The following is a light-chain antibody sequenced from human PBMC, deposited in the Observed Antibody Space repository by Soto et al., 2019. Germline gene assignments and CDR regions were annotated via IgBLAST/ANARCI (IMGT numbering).Light chain of an antibody. Sequence: SYELTQPLSLSVALGQTARITCGGHNIAGKNVHWYQQRPGQAPILVIYRDNNRPSGIPERFSGSNSGNTATLTISRAQAGDEADYYCQVWDSGTYWGFGGGPKLTVL. J-gene: IGLJ3*02. V-gene: IGLV3-9*01. CDR1: NIAGKN. CDR2: RDN. CDR3: QVWDSGTYWG.